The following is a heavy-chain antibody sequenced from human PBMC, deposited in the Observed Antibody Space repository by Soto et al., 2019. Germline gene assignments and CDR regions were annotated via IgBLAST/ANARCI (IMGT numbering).Heavy chain of an antibody. CDR1: GGTFSSYA. Sequence: SVKVSCKASGGTFSSYAISWVRQAPGQGLEWMGGIIPIFGTANYAQKFQGRVTITADKSTSTAYMELSNLRSEDTAVYYCARVGGYSSGWYRNYYYGMDVWGQGTTVTVSS. V-gene: IGHV1-69*06. CDR3: ARVGGYSSGWYRNYYYGMDV. CDR2: IIPIFGTA. D-gene: IGHD6-19*01. J-gene: IGHJ6*02.